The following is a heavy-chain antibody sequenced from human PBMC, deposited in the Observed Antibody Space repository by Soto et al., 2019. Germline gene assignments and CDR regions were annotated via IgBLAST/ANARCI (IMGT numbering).Heavy chain of an antibody. CDR3: AKDVGPSLMVYAITPFDWFDP. V-gene: IGHV3-23*01. CDR2: ISGSGGST. D-gene: IGHD2-8*01. CDR1: GFTFSSYA. J-gene: IGHJ5*02. Sequence: GGSLRLSCAASGFTFSSYAMSWVRQAPGKGLEWVSAISGSGGSTYYADSVKGRFTISRDNSKNTLYLQMNSLRAEDTAVYYCAKDVGPSLMVYAITPFDWFDPWGQGTLVTVSS.